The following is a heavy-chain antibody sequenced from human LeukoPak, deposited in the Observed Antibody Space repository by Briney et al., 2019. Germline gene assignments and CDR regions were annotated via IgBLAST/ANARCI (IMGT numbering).Heavy chain of an antibody. J-gene: IGHJ5*02. D-gene: IGHD5-18*01. CDR1: GFTVSSNY. V-gene: IGHV3-66*01. Sequence: GGSLRLSCAASGFTVSSNYMSWVRQAPGKGLEWVSVIYSGGSTYYADSVKGRFTISRDNSKNTLYLQMNSLRAEDTAVYYCARCPLSYGAYNWFDPWGQGTLVTVSS. CDR3: ARCPLSYGAYNWFDP. CDR2: IYSGGST.